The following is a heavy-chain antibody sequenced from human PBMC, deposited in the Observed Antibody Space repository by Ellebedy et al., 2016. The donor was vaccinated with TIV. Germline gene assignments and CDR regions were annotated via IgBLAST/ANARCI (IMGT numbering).Heavy chain of an antibody. Sequence: GESLKISCAASGFTFTNAWMNWVRQAPGKGLEWIGRIRSKTDGGTTDYAAPVKGKFTISRDDSKNTLYLQVNSLKTEDTAVYYCSTVNSGAFDSWGQGTLVTVSS. V-gene: IGHV3-15*01. CDR2: IRSKTDGGTT. CDR3: STVNSGAFDS. D-gene: IGHD2-15*01. J-gene: IGHJ4*02. CDR1: GFTFTNAW.